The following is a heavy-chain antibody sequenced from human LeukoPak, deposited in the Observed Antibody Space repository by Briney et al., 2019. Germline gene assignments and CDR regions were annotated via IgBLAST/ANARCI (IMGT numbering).Heavy chain of an antibody. J-gene: IGHJ4*02. CDR1: GGSISSDDYY. V-gene: IGHV4-30-4*01. CDR3: ARAYSSSSRANDY. CDR2: IYYSGST. Sequence: SETLSLTCTVSGGSISSDDYYWSWIRQPPGKGLEWMGYIYYSGSTYYNPSLKSRVTISVDTSKNQFSLKLSSVTAADTAVYYCARAYSSSSRANDYWGQGTLVTVSS. D-gene: IGHD6-6*01.